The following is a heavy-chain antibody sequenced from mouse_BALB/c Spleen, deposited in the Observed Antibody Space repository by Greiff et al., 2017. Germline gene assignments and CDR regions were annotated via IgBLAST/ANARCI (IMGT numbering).Heavy chain of an antibody. Sequence: EVMLVESGGGLVQPGGSRKLSCAASGFTFSSFGMHWVRQAPEKGLEWVAYISSGSSTIYYADTVKGRFTISRDNPKNTLFLQMTSLRSEDTAMYYCARRDRYDGWFAYWGQGTLVTVSA. J-gene: IGHJ3*01. CDR1: GFTFSSFG. CDR2: ISSGSSTI. V-gene: IGHV5-17*02. CDR3: ARRDRYDGWFAY. D-gene: IGHD2-14*01.